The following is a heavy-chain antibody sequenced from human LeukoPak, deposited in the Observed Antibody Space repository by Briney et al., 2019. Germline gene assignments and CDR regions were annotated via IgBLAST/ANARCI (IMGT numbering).Heavy chain of an antibody. J-gene: IGHJ6*03. Sequence: SETLSLTCTVSGASITSYSWKWIRQPAGKGLEWVGRIHGNGSTNYNPSFKNRLTMSLDTSQSQFSLKITSVTAADTALYFCARDMVSTWPYFYTYSYMDVWGQGTTVAVTS. V-gene: IGHV4-4*07. CDR1: GASITSYS. CDR2: IHGNGST. CDR3: ARDMVSTWPYFYTYSYMDV. D-gene: IGHD6-13*01.